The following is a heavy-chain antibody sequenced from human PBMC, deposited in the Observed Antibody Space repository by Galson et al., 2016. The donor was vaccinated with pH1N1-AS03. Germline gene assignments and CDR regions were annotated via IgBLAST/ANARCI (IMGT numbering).Heavy chain of an antibody. CDR3: ATLYTDDLDY. CDR1: GNTFSINA. D-gene: IGHD2-2*02. J-gene: IGHJ4*02. V-gene: IGHV1-69*13. CDR2: ISPLLRTA. Sequence: SVKVSCKAYGNTFSINAVSWVRQAPGQGPEWMGGISPLLRTALYAQKWQGRVTITADESTSTAYMELSSLTSEDTAVYYCATLYTDDLDYWGQGTLVTDSS.